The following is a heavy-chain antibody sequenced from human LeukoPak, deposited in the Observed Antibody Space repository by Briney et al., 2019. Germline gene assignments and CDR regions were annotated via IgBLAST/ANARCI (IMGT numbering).Heavy chain of an antibody. CDR3: ARALLWFGEPSHIDY. J-gene: IGHJ4*02. D-gene: IGHD3-10*01. V-gene: IGHV1-46*01. CDR1: GYTFTSYY. Sequence: ASVKVSCKASGYTFTSYYMHWVRQAPGQGLEWMGIINPSGGSTSYAQKFQGRVTMTRDTSTSTVYMELSSLRSEDTAVYYCARALLWFGEPSHIDYWGQGTLVTASS. CDR2: INPSGGST.